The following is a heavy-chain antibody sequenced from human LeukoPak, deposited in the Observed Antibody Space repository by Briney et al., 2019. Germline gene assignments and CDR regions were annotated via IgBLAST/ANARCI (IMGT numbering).Heavy chain of an antibody. CDR2: IKEDGSEK. D-gene: IGHD1-1*01. J-gene: IGHJ4*02. Sequence: PGGSLRLSCAASGFTFSIYWMSWVCQAPGKGLEWVANIKEDGSEKYYVDSVKGRFTISRDNAKNSLYLQMNRLRVEDTAVYYCARDRWKAFDCWGQGTLVTVSS. V-gene: IGHV3-7*01. CDR3: ARDRWKAFDC. CDR1: GFTFSIYW.